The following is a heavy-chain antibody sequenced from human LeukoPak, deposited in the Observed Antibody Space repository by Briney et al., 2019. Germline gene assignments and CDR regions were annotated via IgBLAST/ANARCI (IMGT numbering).Heavy chain of an antibody. J-gene: IGHJ4*02. Sequence: GGSLRLSCAASGFTFSSYAMSWVRQAPGKGLEWVSAISGSGGSTYYADSVKGRFTISRGNSKNTLYLQMNSLRAEDTAVYYCAKDLEYYDFWSGYTDVYWGQGTLVTVSS. D-gene: IGHD3-3*01. V-gene: IGHV3-23*01. CDR2: ISGSGGST. CDR3: AKDLEYYDFWSGYTDVY. CDR1: GFTFSSYA.